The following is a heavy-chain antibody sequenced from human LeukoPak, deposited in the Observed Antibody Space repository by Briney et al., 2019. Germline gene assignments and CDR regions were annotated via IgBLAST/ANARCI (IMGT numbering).Heavy chain of an antibody. CDR3: ASMHQLPHDAFDI. V-gene: IGHV4-4*07. J-gene: IGHJ3*02. D-gene: IGHD6-13*01. CDR2: IYTSGST. CDR1: GGSISSYY. Sequence: SETLSLTCTVSGGSISSYYWSWIRQPAGKALEWIGRIYTSGSTNYNPSLKSRVTMSVDTSKNQFSLKLSSVTAADTAVYYCASMHQLPHDAFDIWGQGTMVTVSS.